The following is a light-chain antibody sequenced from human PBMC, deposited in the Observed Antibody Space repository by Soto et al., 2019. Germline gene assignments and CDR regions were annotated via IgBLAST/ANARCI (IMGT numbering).Light chain of an antibody. J-gene: IGKJ2*01. CDR1: QSVRSSY. V-gene: IGKV3-20*01. Sequence: EIVLTQSPGTLSLSPGERATLSCRASQSVRSSYLAWYQQKPGQAPRLLIYGAYSRATGIPDRFSGSGSGTDFTLTISRLEPGDFAVYYWQQYHGYTLGQETKQEIK. CDR2: GAY. CDR3: QQYHGYT.